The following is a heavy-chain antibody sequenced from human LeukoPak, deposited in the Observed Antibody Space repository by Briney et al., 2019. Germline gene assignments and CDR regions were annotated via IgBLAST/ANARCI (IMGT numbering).Heavy chain of an antibody. CDR1: GGSFSGYY. CDR2: INHSGST. J-gene: IGHJ5*02. V-gene: IGHV4-34*01. D-gene: IGHD5-12*01. Sequence: SETLSLTCAVYGGSFSGYYWSWIRQPPGKGLEWIGEINHSGSTNYNPSLKSRVTISVDTSKNQFSLKLSSVTAADTAVYYCARGGIGRXIVATXIAXFDPWGXXTXVXVSS. CDR3: ARGGIGRXIVATXIAXFDP.